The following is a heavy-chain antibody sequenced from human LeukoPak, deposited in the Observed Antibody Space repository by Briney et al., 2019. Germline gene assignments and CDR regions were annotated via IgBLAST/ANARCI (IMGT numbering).Heavy chain of an antibody. CDR3: TTRDSSGWYSLDY. CDR1: GFNFSNAW. V-gene: IGHV3-15*01. CDR2: IKSKTDGGTT. Sequence: GGSLRLSRAASGFNFSNAWMSWVRQAPGKGLEWVGRIKSKTDGGTTDYAAPVKGRFTISRDDSKNTLYLQMNSLKTEDTAVYYCTTRDSSGWYSLDYWGQGTLVTVSS. J-gene: IGHJ4*02. D-gene: IGHD6-19*01.